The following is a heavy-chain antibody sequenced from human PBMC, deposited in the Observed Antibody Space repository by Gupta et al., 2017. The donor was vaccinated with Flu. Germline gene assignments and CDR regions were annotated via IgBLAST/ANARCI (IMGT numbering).Heavy chain of an antibody. V-gene: IGHV1-8*01. CDR2: MNPNSGNT. Sequence: QVQLVQSGAEVKKPGASVKVSCKASGYTFTSYDINWVRQATGQGLEWMGWMNPNSGNTGYAQKFQGRVTMTRNTSISTAYMELSSLRSEDTAVYYCARAPLEYSGSYRPIDYWGQGTLVTVSS. J-gene: IGHJ4*02. CDR1: GYTFTSYD. CDR3: ARAPLEYSGSYRPIDY. D-gene: IGHD1-26*01.